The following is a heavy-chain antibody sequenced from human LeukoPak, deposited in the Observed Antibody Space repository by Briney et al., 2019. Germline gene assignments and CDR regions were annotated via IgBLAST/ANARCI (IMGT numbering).Heavy chain of an antibody. CDR1: GFTFDDYA. V-gene: IGHV3-9*01. D-gene: IGHD1-26*01. CDR3: AKDYSYTGATLGPFDY. CDR2: ISWNSGSI. J-gene: IGHJ4*02. Sequence: PGGSLRLSCAASGFTFDDYAMHWVRHAPGKGLEWVSGISWNSGSIGYADSVKGRFTISRDNAKNSLYLQMNSLRAEDTALYYCAKDYSYTGATLGPFDYWGQGTLVTVSS.